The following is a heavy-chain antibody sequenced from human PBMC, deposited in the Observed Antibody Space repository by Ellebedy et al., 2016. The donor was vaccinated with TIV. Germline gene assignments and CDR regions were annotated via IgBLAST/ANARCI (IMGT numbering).Heavy chain of an antibody. CDR2: IIPIFGKA. CDR1: GGTFNSYG. V-gene: IGHV1-69*13. J-gene: IGHJ6*02. CDR3: AKCEDGYNSYYYYGMDV. D-gene: IGHD5-24*01. Sequence: AASVKVSCKAYGGTFNSYGITWVRQAPGQGLEWMGEIIPIFGKANYAQKFQDRVTISADESTSTSYMELSSLRSADTAVYYCAKCEDGYNSYYYYGMDVWGQGTTVTVSS.